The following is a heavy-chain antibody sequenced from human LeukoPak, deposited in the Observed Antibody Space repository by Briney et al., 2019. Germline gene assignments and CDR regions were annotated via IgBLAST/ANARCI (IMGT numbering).Heavy chain of an antibody. CDR3: AKVEDYVWGSYRWGIYYFDY. CDR1: GFTFSSYA. V-gene: IGHV3-23*01. CDR2: ISGSGGST. Sequence: GGSLRLSCAASGFTFSSYAMSWVRQAPGKGLEWVSAISGSGGSTYYADSVKGRFTISRDNSKNTPYLQMNSLRAEDTAVYYCAKVEDYVWGSYRWGIYYFDYWGQGTLVTVSS. D-gene: IGHD3-16*02. J-gene: IGHJ4*02.